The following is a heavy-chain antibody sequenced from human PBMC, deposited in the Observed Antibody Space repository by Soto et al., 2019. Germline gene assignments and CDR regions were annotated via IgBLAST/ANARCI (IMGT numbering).Heavy chain of an antibody. Sequence: PGGSLRLSCAASGFTFSSYAMSWVRQAPGKGLEWVSAISGSGGSTYYADSVKGRFTISRDNSKNTLFLQMDSLRAEDTAVYYCAREVESSGYYYVDYWGQGTLVTVSS. D-gene: IGHD3-22*01. CDR2: ISGSGGST. V-gene: IGHV3-23*01. J-gene: IGHJ4*02. CDR1: GFTFSSYA. CDR3: AREVESSGYYYVDY.